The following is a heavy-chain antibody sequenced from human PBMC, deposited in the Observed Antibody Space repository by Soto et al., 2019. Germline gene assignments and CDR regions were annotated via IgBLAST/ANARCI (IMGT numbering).Heavy chain of an antibody. V-gene: IGHV3-33*01. CDR2: IRPDGSNR. CDR1: GFTFSDYA. Sequence: QVQLVESGGGVVQPGWSLRLSCVTSGFTFSDYAMHWVRQAPGKGLEWVAVIRPDGSNRYYADSVKGRFTISRDISKKLLQLERSSMKANDMYVYFCVRVGRPHPFLTGFDNWGQGTLVTVSS. CDR3: VRVGRPHPFLTGFDN. J-gene: IGHJ5*02. D-gene: IGHD3-16*01.